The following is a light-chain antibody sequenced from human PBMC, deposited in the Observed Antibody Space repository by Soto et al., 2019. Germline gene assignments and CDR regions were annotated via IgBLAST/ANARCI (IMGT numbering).Light chain of an antibody. CDR3: QSADSSGTYYV. CDR1: ALPKQY. Sequence: YELTQPPSVSVSPGQTARITCSGDALPKQYAYWYQQKPGQAPVMVIYKDSERPSGIPERFSGSSSGTTVTLTISGVQAEDEADYYCQSADSSGTYYVFGTGTKVTVL. J-gene: IGLJ1*01. CDR2: KDS. V-gene: IGLV3-25*02.